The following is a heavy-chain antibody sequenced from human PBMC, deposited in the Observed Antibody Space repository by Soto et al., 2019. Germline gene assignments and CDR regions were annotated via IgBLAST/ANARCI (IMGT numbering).Heavy chain of an antibody. V-gene: IGHV3-53*01. Sequence: DVQLVESGGGLMQPGESLRLYCAASGLTVSGKKYVAWVRQAPGKGLEWVSALYDVDGSFYADSVKGRFTTSSDSSKTTVYLQMNVLRPDDTAVYYCATWHEREHAYDVWGQGTTVTVSS. CDR2: LYDVDGS. CDR3: ATWHEREHAYDV. CDR1: GLTVSGKKY. J-gene: IGHJ3*01. D-gene: IGHD1-1*01.